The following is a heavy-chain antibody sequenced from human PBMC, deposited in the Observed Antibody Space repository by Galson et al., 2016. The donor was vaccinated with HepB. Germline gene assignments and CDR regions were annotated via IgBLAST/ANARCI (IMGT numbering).Heavy chain of an antibody. CDR1: GGSISRYY. CDR3: ARQYWGGPSDY. CDR2: IYDSDSS. V-gene: IGHV4-59*01. J-gene: IGHJ4*02. Sequence: ETLSLTCTVSGGSISRYYWSWIRQPPGKGLEWIGYIYDSDSSNYNPSLKSRVAISLDMSKNQFSLRLYSVTAADTAVYYCARQYWGGPSDYWGQGILVTVSS. D-gene: IGHD2/OR15-2a*01.